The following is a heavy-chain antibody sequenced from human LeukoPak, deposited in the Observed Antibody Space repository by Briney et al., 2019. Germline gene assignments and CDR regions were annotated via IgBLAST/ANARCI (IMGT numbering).Heavy chain of an antibody. D-gene: IGHD2-15*01. V-gene: IGHV3-30-3*01. J-gene: IGHJ4*02. CDR3: AREVAHEGQLGY. CDR2: ISYDGSNK. CDR1: GFTFSSYA. Sequence: PGGSLRLSCAASGFTFSSYAMHWVRQAPGKGLEWVVVISYDGSNKYYADSVKGRFTISRDNSKNTLYLQMNSLRAEDTAVYYCAREVAHEGQLGYWGQGTLVTVSS.